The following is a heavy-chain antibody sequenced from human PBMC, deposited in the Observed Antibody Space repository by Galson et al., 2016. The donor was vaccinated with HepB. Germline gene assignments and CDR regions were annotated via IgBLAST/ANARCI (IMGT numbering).Heavy chain of an antibody. V-gene: IGHV3-23*01. D-gene: IGHD1-26*01. Sequence: SLRLSCAASGFTFSSLPMSWVRQAPGKGLDWVSVISDGGTNTYYADSVKGRFIISRDNSKNTLYLEMNSLRVEDSASYFCVREVRVYGMDVWGQGTMVTV. J-gene: IGHJ6*02. CDR1: GFTFSSLP. CDR3: VREVRVYGMDV. CDR2: ISDGGTNT.